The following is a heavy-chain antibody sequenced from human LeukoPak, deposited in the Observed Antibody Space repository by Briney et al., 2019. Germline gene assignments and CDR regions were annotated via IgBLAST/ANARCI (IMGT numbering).Heavy chain of an antibody. Sequence: PGKSLRLSCAASGFTFSSYGMHWVRQAPGKGLEWVSAISSSGGATYHADSVKGRFTISRDNSKNTLFLQMNSLRAEDTALYYCAKDLRGYCTRGICSPTYYYYGMDVWGQGTTVTVSS. V-gene: IGHV3-23*01. CDR2: ISSSGGAT. CDR1: GFTFSSYG. J-gene: IGHJ6*02. D-gene: IGHD2-8*01. CDR3: AKDLRGYCTRGICSPTYYYYGMDV.